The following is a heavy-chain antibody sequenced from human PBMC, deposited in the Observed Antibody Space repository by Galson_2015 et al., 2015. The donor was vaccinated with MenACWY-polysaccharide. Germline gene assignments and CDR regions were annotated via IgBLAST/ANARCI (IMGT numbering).Heavy chain of an antibody. D-gene: IGHD3-3*01. Sequence: SLRLSCAASGFTFRSYDMNWVRQAPGKGLEWVAVISYDGSNKYYADSVKGRFTISRDNSKNTLYLQMNSLRAEDTAVYYCAKVHYDFWSGYYLSLVDYWGQGTLVTVSS. CDR3: AKVHYDFWSGYYLSLVDY. J-gene: IGHJ4*02. CDR2: ISYDGSNK. V-gene: IGHV3-30*18. CDR1: GFTFRSYD.